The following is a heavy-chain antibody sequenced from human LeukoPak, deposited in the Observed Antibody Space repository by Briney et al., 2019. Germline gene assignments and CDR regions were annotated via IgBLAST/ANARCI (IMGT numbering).Heavy chain of an antibody. D-gene: IGHD3-10*01. CDR1: GGSISSYY. Sequence: SETLSLTCTVSGGSISSYYWSWIRQPPGKGLEWIGYIYYSGSTNYNPSLKSRVTISVDTSKNQFSLKLSSVTATDTAVYYCARVAPGNEAFDIWGQGTMVTVSS. CDR2: IYYSGST. V-gene: IGHV4-59*01. J-gene: IGHJ3*02. CDR3: ARVAPGNEAFDI.